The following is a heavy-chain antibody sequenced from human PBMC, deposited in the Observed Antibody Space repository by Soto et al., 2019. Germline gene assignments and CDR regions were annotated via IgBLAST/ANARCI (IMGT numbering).Heavy chain of an antibody. Sequence: GGSLRLSCAASGFTFSSYSMNWVRQAPGKGLEWVSYISSSSSTIYYADSVKGRFTISRDNAKNSLYLQMNSLRDEDTAVYYCARGPNTSQLPQPEYYYYYYGMDVWGQGTTVTVSS. CDR2: ISSSSSTI. CDR3: ARGPNTSQLPQPEYYYYYYGMDV. V-gene: IGHV3-48*02. D-gene: IGHD2-2*01. J-gene: IGHJ6*02. CDR1: GFTFSSYS.